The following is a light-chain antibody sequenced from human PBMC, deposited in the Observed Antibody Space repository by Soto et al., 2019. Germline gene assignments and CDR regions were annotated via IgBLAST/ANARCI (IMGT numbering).Light chain of an antibody. CDR1: GSDVGGYKY. J-gene: IGLJ1*01. CDR3: RSYAGINNIGV. V-gene: IGLV2-8*01. Sequence: QSVLTQPPSASGSPGQSVTISCTGTGSDVGGYKYVSWYQQHPGKAPKLMIFEVNKRPSGVPDRFSGSKSGNTAPLTVSGLQAEDEADYYCRSYAGINNIGVFGTGTKLTVL. CDR2: EVN.